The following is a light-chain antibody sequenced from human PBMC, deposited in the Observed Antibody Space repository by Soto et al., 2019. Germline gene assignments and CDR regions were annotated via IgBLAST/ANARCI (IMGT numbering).Light chain of an antibody. J-gene: IGKJ4*01. V-gene: IGKV1-5*01. CDR3: QKLTSYPLT. CDR2: DAS. Sequence: DIQMTQSPSTLSASVGDRVSITCRASQSVDRYLAWYQQKPGKAPHLLIYDASSLESGVPSRFSGSGSGTEFTLTISSLQPDDFTTFYCQKLTSYPLTFGGGTKVDIK. CDR1: QSVDRY.